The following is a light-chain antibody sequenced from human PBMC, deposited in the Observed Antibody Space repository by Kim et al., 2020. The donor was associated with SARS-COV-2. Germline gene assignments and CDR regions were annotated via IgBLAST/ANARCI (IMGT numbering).Light chain of an antibody. J-gene: IGKJ1*01. CDR3: QKYYNWPRT. CDR1: QTVSSS. CDR2: GAS. Sequence: GSPGERVILSCRASQTVSSSLAWYQQKPGQAPRLLIYGASSRATGIPARFSGSASGTEFTLTISSLQSEDFAVYYCQKYYNWPRTFGQGTKVDIK. V-gene: IGKV3-15*01.